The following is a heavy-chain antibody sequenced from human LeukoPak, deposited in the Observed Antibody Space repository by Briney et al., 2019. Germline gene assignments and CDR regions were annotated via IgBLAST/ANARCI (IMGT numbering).Heavy chain of an antibody. J-gene: IGHJ6*03. V-gene: IGHV1-2*02. Sequence: WASVKVSCKASGGTFSSYAISWVRQAPGQGLEWMGWINPNSGGTNYAQKFQGRVTMTRDTSISTAYMELSRLRSDDTAVYYCARDPTPSTVTHYYYYYMDVWGKGTTVTVSS. D-gene: IGHD4-17*01. CDR1: GGTFSSYA. CDR2: INPNSGGT. CDR3: ARDPTPSTVTHYYYYYMDV.